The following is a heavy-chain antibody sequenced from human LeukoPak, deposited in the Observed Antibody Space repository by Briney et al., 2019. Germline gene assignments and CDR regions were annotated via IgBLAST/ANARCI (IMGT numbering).Heavy chain of an antibody. D-gene: IGHD3-22*01. CDR1: GFTFNSYT. CDR2: ISSSSSYI. CDR3: ARDYYYDTSGYYSFDY. V-gene: IGHV3-21*01. J-gene: IGHJ4*02. Sequence: GGSLRLSCAASGFTFNSYTMNWVRQAPGKGLEWVSSISSSSSYIYYADSVMGRFTISRDNAKNSLYLQMNSLRAEDTAVYYCARDYYYDTSGYYSFDYWGQGTLVTVSS.